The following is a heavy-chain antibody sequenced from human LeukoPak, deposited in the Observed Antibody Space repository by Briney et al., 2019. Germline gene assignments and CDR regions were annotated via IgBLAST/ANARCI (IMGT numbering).Heavy chain of an antibody. CDR1: GFTFSNYG. J-gene: IGHJ4*02. CDR3: VNGDQRES. Sequence: GGSLRLSCAASGFTFSNYGMHWVRQAPGKGLEWVAVIWYDGGYKYNTDSVKGRFTISRDNSKNTLYLQMNSLRAEDTAVYYCVNGDQRESWGQGTRVTVSS. V-gene: IGHV3-33*01. D-gene: IGHD4-17*01. CDR2: IWYDGGYK.